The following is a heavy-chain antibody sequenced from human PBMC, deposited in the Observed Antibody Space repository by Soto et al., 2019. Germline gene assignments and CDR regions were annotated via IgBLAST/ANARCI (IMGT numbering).Heavy chain of an antibody. D-gene: IGHD3-3*01. CDR2: INAGNGNT. V-gene: IGHV1-3*01. J-gene: IGHJ4*02. CDR3: VFLDIPTDY. Sequence: QVQLVQSGAEVKKPGASVKVSCKASGYTFTSYAMHWVRQAPGQRLEWMGWINAGNGNTKYSQKFQGRVTITRNTSASTAYMEQSSLISEDTAVYYCVFLDIPTDYWGQGTLVTVSS. CDR1: GYTFTSYA.